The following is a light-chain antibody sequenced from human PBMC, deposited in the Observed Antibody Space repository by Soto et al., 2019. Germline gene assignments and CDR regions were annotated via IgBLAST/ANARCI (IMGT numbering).Light chain of an antibody. CDR2: AAS. Sequence: DIPMTQSPSSLSASVGDRVTITCRASQSISNYLPWYQQRPGKAPKLLIYAASSLQSGVPSRFNASGSGTDFTLTINSLQPEDFATYYCQQSVHTPRTFGQGTKVEI. CDR1: QSISNY. V-gene: IGKV1-39*01. CDR3: QQSVHTPRT. J-gene: IGKJ1*01.